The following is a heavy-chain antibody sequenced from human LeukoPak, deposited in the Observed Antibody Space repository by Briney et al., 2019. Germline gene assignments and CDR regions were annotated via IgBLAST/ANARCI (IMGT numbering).Heavy chain of an antibody. CDR3: ARVQYPGGYCSGGSCYPFDL. D-gene: IGHD2-15*01. CDR2: TYYRSKWYY. Sequence: SQTLSLTCAISGDSVSSNSAAWNWVRQSPSRGLEWLGRTYYRSKWYYDYALSVKSRITINPDTSKNQFSLQLNSVTPEDTAVYYCARVQYPGGYCSGGSCYPFDLWGQGTMVTVS. V-gene: IGHV6-1*01. J-gene: IGHJ3*01. CDR1: GDSVSSNSAA.